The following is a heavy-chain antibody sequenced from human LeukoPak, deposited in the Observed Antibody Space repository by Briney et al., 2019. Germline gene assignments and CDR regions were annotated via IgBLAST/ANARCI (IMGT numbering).Heavy chain of an antibody. CDR3: ARDLIDQNWFDP. V-gene: IGHV3-21*01. CDR2: ISSSSSYI. Sequence: PGGSLRLSCAASGFTFSSYSMNWVRQAPGKGLEWVSSISSSSSYIYYADSVKGRFTISRDNAKNSLYLQMNGLRAEDTAVYYCARDLIDQNWFDPWGQGTLVTVSS. D-gene: IGHD2-8*01. CDR1: GFTFSSYS. J-gene: IGHJ5*02.